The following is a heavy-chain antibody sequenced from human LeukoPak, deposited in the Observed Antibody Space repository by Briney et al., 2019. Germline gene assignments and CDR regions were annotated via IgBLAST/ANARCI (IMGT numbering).Heavy chain of an antibody. D-gene: IGHD3-22*01. CDR3: ASILRTYYYDSSAGAFDI. CDR2: INRDGSST. V-gene: IGHV3-74*01. Sequence: PGGSLRLSCAASGFTFSSYWMHWVRQAPGKGLVWVSRINRDGSSTSYADSVKGRFTISRDNAKNTLYLQMNSLRAEDTAVYYCASILRTYYYDSSAGAFDIWGQGTMVTVSS. CDR1: GFTFSSYW. J-gene: IGHJ3*02.